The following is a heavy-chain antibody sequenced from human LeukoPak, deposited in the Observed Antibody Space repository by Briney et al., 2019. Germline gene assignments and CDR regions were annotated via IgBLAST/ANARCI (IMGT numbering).Heavy chain of an antibody. Sequence: EESLKISCKGSGYTFTTYWIGWVRQMPGKGLEWVGIIYPGDSKHRYSPSFQGQVTSSAAKSISTSYLQWSSLKASDSAMYYCARHGLSSRWLGVDYWGQGNLVTV. V-gene: IGHV5-51*01. D-gene: IGHD6-13*01. CDR3: ARHGLSSRWLGVDY. J-gene: IGHJ4*02. CDR2: IYPGDSKH. CDR1: GYTFTTYW.